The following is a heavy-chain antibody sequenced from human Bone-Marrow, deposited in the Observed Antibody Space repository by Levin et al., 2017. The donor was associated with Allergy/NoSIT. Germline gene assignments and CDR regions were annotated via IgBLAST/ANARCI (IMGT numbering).Heavy chain of an antibody. CDR3: AKDRDYGDYRGGFDY. J-gene: IGHJ4*02. D-gene: IGHD4-17*01. CDR1: GFTFDDYA. V-gene: IGHV3-9*01. Sequence: AGGSLRLSCAASGFTFDDYAMHWVRQAPGKGLEWVSGISWNSGSIGYADSVKGRFTISRDNAKNSLYLQMNSLRAEDTALYYCAKDRDYGDYRGGFDYWGQGTLVTVSS. CDR2: ISWNSGSI.